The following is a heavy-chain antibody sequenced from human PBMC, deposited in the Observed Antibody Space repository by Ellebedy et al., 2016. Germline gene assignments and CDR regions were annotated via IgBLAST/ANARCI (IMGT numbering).Heavy chain of an antibody. J-gene: IGHJ6*02. CDR2: ISYDGSNI. CDR3: AKESCSGGSCYTDYYYGMDV. D-gene: IGHD2-15*01. CDR1: GFTFSSYA. V-gene: IGHV3-30-3*01. Sequence: GGSLRLSCAASGFTFSSYAMHWVRQAPGKGLEWVAVISYDGSNIYYADSVKGRFTISRDNSKNTLYLQMNSLRAEDTAVYYCAKESCSGGSCYTDYYYGMDVWGQGTTVTVSS.